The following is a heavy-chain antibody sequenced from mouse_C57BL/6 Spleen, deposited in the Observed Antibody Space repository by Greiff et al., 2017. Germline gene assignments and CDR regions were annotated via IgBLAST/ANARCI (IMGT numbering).Heavy chain of an antibody. V-gene: IGHV1-64*01. CDR1: GYTFTSYW. CDR3: ARDYGSTYTGGFDY. J-gene: IGHJ2*01. CDR2: IHPNSGST. D-gene: IGHD1-1*01. Sequence: QVQLQQPGAELVKPGASVKLSCKASGYTFTSYWMHWVKQRPGQGLEWIGMIHPNSGSTNYNEKFKSKATLTVDKSSSTAYMQLSSLTSEDSAVYYCARDYGSTYTGGFDYWGQGTTLTVSS.